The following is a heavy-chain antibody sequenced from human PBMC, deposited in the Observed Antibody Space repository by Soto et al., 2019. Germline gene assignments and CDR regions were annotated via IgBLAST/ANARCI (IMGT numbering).Heavy chain of an antibody. CDR3: ARVVYKDIVVVRALNWFDH. J-gene: IGHJ5*02. D-gene: IGHD2-2*01. Sequence: SETLSLTCTVSGGSISSGGYYWSWIRQHPGKGLEWIGYIYYRGSTYYNTSLKSRVTISVYTSKNQFSLKLSSVTAADTAVYYCARVVYKDIVVVRALNWFDHWGQGTLVTVSS. CDR2: IYYRGST. CDR1: GGSISSGGYY. V-gene: IGHV4-31*02.